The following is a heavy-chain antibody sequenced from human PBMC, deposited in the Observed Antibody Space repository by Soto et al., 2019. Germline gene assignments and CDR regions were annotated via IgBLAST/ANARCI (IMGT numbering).Heavy chain of an antibody. CDR3: ARERGGPGTTTWYYYGMDV. CDR1: GGSISSYY. CDR2: IYYSGIT. Sequence: SETLSLTCTVSGGSISSYYWSWIRQPPGKGLEWIGYIYYSGITNYNPSLKSRATISIDTSKNKFSLKLSSVTAADTAVYYCARERGGPGTTTWYYYGMDVWGQGTTVTVSS. J-gene: IGHJ6*02. D-gene: IGHD1-1*01. V-gene: IGHV4-59*01.